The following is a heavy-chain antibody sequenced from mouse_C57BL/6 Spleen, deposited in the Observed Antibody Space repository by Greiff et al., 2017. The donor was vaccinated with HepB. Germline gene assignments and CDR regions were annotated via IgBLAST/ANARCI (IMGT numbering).Heavy chain of an antibody. CDR2: IRNKANGYTT. J-gene: IGHJ2*01. CDR1: GFTFTDYY. CDR3: ARYIGGTVDY. V-gene: IGHV7-3*01. D-gene: IGHD4-1*01. Sequence: EVKLVESGGGLVQPGGSLSLSCAASGFTFTDYYMSWVRQPPGKALEWLGFIRNKANGYTTEYSASVKGRFTISRDNSQSILYLQMNALRAEDSATYYCARYIGGTVDYWGQGPTLTVSS.